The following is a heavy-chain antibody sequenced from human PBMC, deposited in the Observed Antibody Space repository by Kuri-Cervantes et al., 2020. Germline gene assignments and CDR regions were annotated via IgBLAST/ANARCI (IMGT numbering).Heavy chain of an antibody. D-gene: IGHD4-17*01. CDR2: IYYSGST. CDR3: ARERDYGDSGGMFDY. CDR1: GGSISSGDYY. J-gene: IGHJ4*02. Sequence: SETLSLTCTVSGGSISSGDYYWSWIRQHPGKGLEWIGYIYYSGSTYYNPSLKSRVTISVDTSKNQFSLKLSSVTAADTAVYYCARERDYGDSGGMFDYWGQGTLVTVSS. V-gene: IGHV4-31*03.